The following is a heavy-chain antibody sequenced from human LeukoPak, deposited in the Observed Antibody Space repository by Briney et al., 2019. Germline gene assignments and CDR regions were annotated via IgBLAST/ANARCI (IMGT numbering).Heavy chain of an antibody. CDR3: AREVGQYSSGWLSSEYYFDY. CDR2: IYYSGNT. J-gene: IGHJ4*02. V-gene: IGHV4-39*07. D-gene: IGHD6-19*01. CDR1: GDSISSSNYY. Sequence: PSETLSLTCTVSGDSISSSNYYWGWNRQPPGKGLEWIGSIYYSGNTYYNPSLKSRVTISVDTSKNQFSLKLNSVTAADTAVYYCAREVGQYSSGWLSSEYYFDYWGQGTLVTVSS.